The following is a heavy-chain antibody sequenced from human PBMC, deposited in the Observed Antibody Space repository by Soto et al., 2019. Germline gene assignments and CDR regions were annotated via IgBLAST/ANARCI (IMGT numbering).Heavy chain of an antibody. Sequence: QVQLVESGGGVVQPGRSLRLSCAASGFTFSSYGMHWVRQAPGKGLEWVAVISYDGSNKYYADSVKGRFTISRDNSKNTLYLQMNSLRAEDTAVYYCATAKLWDKAGFDYWGQGTLVTVSS. CDR3: ATAKLWDKAGFDY. CDR1: GFTFSSYG. J-gene: IGHJ4*02. CDR2: ISYDGSNK. D-gene: IGHD5-18*01. V-gene: IGHV3-30*03.